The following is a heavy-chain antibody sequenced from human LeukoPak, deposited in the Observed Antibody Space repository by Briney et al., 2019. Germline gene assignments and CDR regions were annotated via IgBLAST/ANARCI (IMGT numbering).Heavy chain of an antibody. CDR3: AREAFWSGYY. CDR1: GGSISSGSYY. Sequence: SETLSLTCTVSGGSISSGSYYWSWVRQPAGKGLEWIGRIYTSGSTNYNPSLKSRITISVDTSKTQFSLKLSSVTAADTAVYYCAREAFWSGYYWGQGTLVTVSS. D-gene: IGHD3-3*01. CDR2: IYTSGST. V-gene: IGHV4-61*02. J-gene: IGHJ4*02.